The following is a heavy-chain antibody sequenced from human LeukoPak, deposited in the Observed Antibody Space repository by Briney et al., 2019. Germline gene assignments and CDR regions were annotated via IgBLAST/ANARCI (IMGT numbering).Heavy chain of an antibody. CDR1: GGSISRSSYH. D-gene: IGHD5-24*01. J-gene: IGHJ4*02. CDR3: ARENGYKYDY. Sequence: SETLSLTCTVSGGSISRSSYHWGWIRQPPGEALEWIGSVYYSGVTYYNPSLKSRVTISVDTSKNQFSLKLTSVTAADTAVYYCARENGYKYDYWGQGTLVTVSS. CDR2: VYYSGVT. V-gene: IGHV4-39*07.